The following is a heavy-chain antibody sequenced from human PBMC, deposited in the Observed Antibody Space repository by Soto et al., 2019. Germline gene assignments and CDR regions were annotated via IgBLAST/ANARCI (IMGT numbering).Heavy chain of an antibody. CDR1: GYTFTSYG. CDR3: AREGGIAAAGALCGMDV. J-gene: IGHJ6*02. Sequence: ASVKVSCKASGYTFTSYGISWVRQAPGQGLEWIGWISAYNGNTNYAQKFQGWVTMTRDTSISTAYMELSRLRSDDTAVFYCAREGGIAAAGALCGMDVWGQGTTVTVSS. CDR2: ISAYNGNT. D-gene: IGHD6-13*01. V-gene: IGHV1-18*01.